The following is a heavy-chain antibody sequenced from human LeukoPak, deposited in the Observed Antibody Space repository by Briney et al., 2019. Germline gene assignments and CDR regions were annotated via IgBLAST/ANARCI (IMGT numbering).Heavy chain of an antibody. CDR1: GGSFSGYY. Sequence: SETLSLTCAVYGGSFSGYYWGWIRQPPGKGLEWIGSIYYSGSTYYNPSLKSRVTISVDTSKNQFSLKLSSVTAADTAVYYCASQGVLLWFGEPYYFDYWGQGTLVTVSS. D-gene: IGHD3-10*01. CDR3: ASQGVLLWFGEPYYFDY. J-gene: IGHJ4*02. CDR2: IYYSGST. V-gene: IGHV4-39*01.